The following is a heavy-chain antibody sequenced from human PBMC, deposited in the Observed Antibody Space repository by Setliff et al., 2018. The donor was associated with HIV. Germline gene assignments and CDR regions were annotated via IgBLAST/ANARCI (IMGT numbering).Heavy chain of an antibody. J-gene: IGHJ4*02. V-gene: IGHV4-39*07. CDR1: GGSMSTTEYH. CDR3: ARDRFGVPAND. D-gene: IGHD3-3*01. Sequence: PSETLSLTCTVSGGSMSTTEYHWDWIRQPPGKGLEWIGNIYYSGTTYYKSSLKSRVTISAERSTNQFSLRLTSVTAADTAVYYCARDRFGVPANDWGQGTLVTVSS. CDR2: IYYSGTT.